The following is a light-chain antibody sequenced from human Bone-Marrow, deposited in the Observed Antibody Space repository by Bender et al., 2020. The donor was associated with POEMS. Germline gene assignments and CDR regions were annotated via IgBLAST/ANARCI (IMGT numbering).Light chain of an antibody. CDR1: PSDVS. CDR2: VVN. Sequence: QSALTQPASVSGSPGQSITISCTGLPSDVSVSWYQQHPGRAPKLIIYVVNNRPSGISNRCSGCQSARSASLTISGLQAEDEANYYCSSYVSSPVRWRFGGVTRLTVL. V-gene: IGLV2-14*03. J-gene: IGLJ3*02. CDR3: SSYVSSPVRWR.